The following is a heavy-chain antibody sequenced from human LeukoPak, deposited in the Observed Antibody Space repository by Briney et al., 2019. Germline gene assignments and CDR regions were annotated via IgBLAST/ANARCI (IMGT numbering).Heavy chain of an antibody. D-gene: IGHD2-21*02. CDR1: GDSIISSHFY. CDR2: FYYSGNT. CDR3: ARDPPFGDYFRPLAQFDS. V-gene: IGHV4-39*07. Sequence: SETLSLTCTVSGDSIISSHFYWGWIRQPPGKGLEWIVSFYYSGNTYYNPSLKSRVSISIDTSKNQFSLKLTSVTAADTAVYFCARDPPFGDYFRPLAQFDSWGQGILVAVSS. J-gene: IGHJ1*01.